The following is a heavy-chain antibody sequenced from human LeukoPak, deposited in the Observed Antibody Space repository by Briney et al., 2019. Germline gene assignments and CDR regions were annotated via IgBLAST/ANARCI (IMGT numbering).Heavy chain of an antibody. Sequence: GASVKVSCKASGYTFTSYDINWVRQATGQGLEWMGWMNPNSGNTGYAQKFQGGVTMTRNTSISTAYMELSSLRSEDTAVYYCARGQGSYYDFWSGSQGGVYNWFDPWGQGTLVTVSS. CDR3: ARGQGSYYDFWSGSQGGVYNWFDP. V-gene: IGHV1-8*01. J-gene: IGHJ5*02. CDR2: MNPNSGNT. CDR1: GYTFTSYD. D-gene: IGHD3-3*01.